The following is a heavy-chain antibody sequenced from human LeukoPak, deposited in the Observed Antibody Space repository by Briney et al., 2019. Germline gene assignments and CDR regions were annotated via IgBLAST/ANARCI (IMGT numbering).Heavy chain of an antibody. CDR2: INHSGST. V-gene: IGHV4-34*01. CDR3: ARGFRVITIFRVVIIAVGFDY. D-gene: IGHD3-3*01. Sequence: PSETLSLTCAVYGGSFSGYYWSWIRQPPGKGLEWIGEINHSGSTNYNPSLKSRVTISVDTSKNQFSLKLSSVTAADTAVYYCARGFRVITIFRVVIIAVGFDYWGQGTLVTVSS. J-gene: IGHJ4*02. CDR1: GGSFSGYY.